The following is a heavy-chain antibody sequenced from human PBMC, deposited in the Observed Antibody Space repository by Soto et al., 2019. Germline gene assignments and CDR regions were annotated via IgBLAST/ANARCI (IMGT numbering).Heavy chain of an antibody. J-gene: IGHJ4*02. V-gene: IGHV1-46*01. CDR1: GYTFTKLG. CDR2: INPSGGST. CDR3: AREGTYYYDSSGPPHFDY. Sequence: ASVKVSCKASGYTFTKLGISWVRQAPGQGLEWMGWINPSGGSTSYAQKFQGRVTMTRDTSTSTVYMELSSLRSEDTAVYYCAREGTYYYDSSGPPHFDYWGQGTLVTVSS. D-gene: IGHD3-22*01.